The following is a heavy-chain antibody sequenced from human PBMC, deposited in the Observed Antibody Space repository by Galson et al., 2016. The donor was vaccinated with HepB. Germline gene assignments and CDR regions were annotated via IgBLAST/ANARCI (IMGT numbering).Heavy chain of an antibody. CDR2: IWYDGSNK. J-gene: IGHJ4*02. CDR1: EFTFSSYG. CDR3: ARDGSIFDY. Sequence: SLRLSCAASEFTFSSYGMNWVRQAPVKGLEWVAVIWYDGSNKYYADSVKGRFTIPRDNAKNSLYLQMSSLRAEDTAVYFCARDGSIFDYWGQGTLVTVSS. V-gene: IGHV3-33*01. D-gene: IGHD2/OR15-2a*01.